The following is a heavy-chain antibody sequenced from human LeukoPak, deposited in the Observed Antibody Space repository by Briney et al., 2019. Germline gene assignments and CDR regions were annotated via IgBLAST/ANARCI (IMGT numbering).Heavy chain of an antibody. V-gene: IGHV3-23*01. D-gene: IGHD2-21*02. CDR3: ARRTDGDGDLDY. J-gene: IGHJ4*02. CDR2: IRGSGGST. Sequence: GGSLRLSCVASGFTFSSYAMSWVRQAPGEGLEWVSGIRGSGGSTYYADSVKGRFTISRDNSKNTLYLQMNSLRADDTAVYYCARRTDGDGDLDYWGQGTLVTVSS. CDR1: GFTFSSYA.